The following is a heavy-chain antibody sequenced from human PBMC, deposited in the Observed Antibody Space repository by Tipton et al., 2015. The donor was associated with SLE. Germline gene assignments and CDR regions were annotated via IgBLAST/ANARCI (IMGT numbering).Heavy chain of an antibody. Sequence: TLSLTCTVSGDSISSHYWSWIRQPPGKGLEWIGYSYYSGSTNYNPSLKSRVTISVDTSKNQFSLKVSSVTAADTAVYYCARDGLTIFGVVSAFDIWGQGTMVTVSS. CDR2: SYYSGST. D-gene: IGHD3-3*01. CDR1: GDSISSHY. CDR3: ARDGLTIFGVVSAFDI. V-gene: IGHV4-59*11. J-gene: IGHJ3*02.